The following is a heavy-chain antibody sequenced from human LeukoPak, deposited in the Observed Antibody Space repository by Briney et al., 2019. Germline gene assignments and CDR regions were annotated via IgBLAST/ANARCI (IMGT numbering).Heavy chain of an antibody. Sequence: QAGRSLRLSCAASGFTFDDYGMHWVRQAPGKGLEWVSGISWNRGSIGYADSVKGRFTISRDTAKNSLYLQMNSLRPEDTALYYCAKGGAAADNYWYFDLRGRGTLVTVSS. V-gene: IGHV3-9*01. D-gene: IGHD6-13*01. CDR2: ISWNRGSI. CDR3: AKGGAAADNYWYFDL. J-gene: IGHJ2*01. CDR1: GFTFDDYG.